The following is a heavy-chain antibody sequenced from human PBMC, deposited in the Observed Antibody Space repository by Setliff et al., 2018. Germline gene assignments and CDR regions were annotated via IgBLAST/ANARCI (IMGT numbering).Heavy chain of an antibody. D-gene: IGHD3-22*01. J-gene: IGHJ5*02. V-gene: IGHV4-59*04. CDR1: GGSLSSYY. CDR3: ARAHTWSLPNDNSGYPGWFDP. CDR2: IHHSGKA. Sequence: SETLSLTCTVSGGSLSSYYWSWIRQPPGKGLEWIVNIHHSGKAYYNPSLKSRVTMSVDTSKNHVSLKLSSVTAADTAVYYCARAHTWSLPNDNSGYPGWFDPWGQGTLVTVSS.